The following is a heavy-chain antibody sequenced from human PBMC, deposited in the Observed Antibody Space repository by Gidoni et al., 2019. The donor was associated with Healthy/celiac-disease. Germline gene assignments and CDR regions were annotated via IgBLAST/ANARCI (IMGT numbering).Heavy chain of an antibody. CDR3: AKSGAAAGPLPI. J-gene: IGHJ3*02. D-gene: IGHD6-13*01. V-gene: IGHV3-9*01. CDR1: GIPFDDYA. CDR2: ISWNIGSI. Sequence: EVQLVESGGGWVQQGRSLRLACEASGIPFDDYAMHWVRQAPGMGLEWVSGISWNIGSIVYADSGNGRFPISRDNAKNALYLQMNSLRAEDTALYHCAKSGAAAGPLPIWGQGTMVTVSS.